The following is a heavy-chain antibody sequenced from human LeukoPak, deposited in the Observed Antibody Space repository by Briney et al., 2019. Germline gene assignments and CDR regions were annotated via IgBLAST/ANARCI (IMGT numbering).Heavy chain of an antibody. CDR2: INPSGGST. J-gene: IGHJ6*03. D-gene: IGHD2-15*01. V-gene: IGHV1-46*01. Sequence: ASVKVSCKASGYTFTSYYMHWVRQAPGQGLEWMGIINPSGGSTSYAQKFQGRVTMTRDMSTSTVYMELSSLRSEDTAVYYCARAALGYCSGGSCLREYYYYYMDVWGKGTTVTVSS. CDR3: ARAALGYCSGGSCLREYYYYYMDV. CDR1: GYTFTSYY.